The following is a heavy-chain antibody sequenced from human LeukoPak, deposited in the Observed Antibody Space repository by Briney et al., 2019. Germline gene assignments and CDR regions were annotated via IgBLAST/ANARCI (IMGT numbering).Heavy chain of an antibody. V-gene: IGHV3-7*01. Sequence: GGSLRLSCEASGFTFSDAWMSWVRQAPGKGLEWVANIKQDGSEKYYVDSVKGRFTISRDNAKNSLYLQMNSLRAEDTAVYYCARTGDGSWYRLYYFDYWGQGTLVTVSS. CDR3: ARTGDGSWYRLYYFDY. D-gene: IGHD6-13*01. J-gene: IGHJ4*02. CDR1: GFTFSDAW. CDR2: IKQDGSEK.